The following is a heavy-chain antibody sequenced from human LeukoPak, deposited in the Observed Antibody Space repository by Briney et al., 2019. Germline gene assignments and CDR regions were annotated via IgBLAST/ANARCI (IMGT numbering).Heavy chain of an antibody. J-gene: IGHJ4*02. D-gene: IGHD5-18*01. CDR1: GYTFTAYY. CDR3: ARENFGYSYGRSFDY. Sequence: ASVKVSCKASGYTFTAYYVHWVRQAPGQGLEWMGWLNPNSGGTNYAQKFQGRVTMTRDTSISTAYMELSRLRSDDTAVYYCARENFGYSYGRSFDYWGQGTLVTVSS. CDR2: LNPNSGGT. V-gene: IGHV1-2*02.